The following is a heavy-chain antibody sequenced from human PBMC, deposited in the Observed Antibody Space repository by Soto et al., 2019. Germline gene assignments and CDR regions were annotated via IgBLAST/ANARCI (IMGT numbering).Heavy chain of an antibody. J-gene: IGHJ5*02. CDR2: IYYSGST. D-gene: IGHD6-13*01. CDR3: ARRIAAANTRIGRNWFDP. CDR1: GGSISSSSYY. V-gene: IGHV4-39*01. Sequence: SEALSLTCTVSGGSISSSSYYWGWIRQPPGKGLEWIGSIYYSGSTYYNPSLKSRVTISVDTSKNQFSLKLSSVTAADTAVYHCARRIAAANTRIGRNWFDPWGQGTLVTVSS.